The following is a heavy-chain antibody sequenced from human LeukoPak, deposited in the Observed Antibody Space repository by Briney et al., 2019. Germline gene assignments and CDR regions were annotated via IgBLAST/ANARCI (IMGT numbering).Heavy chain of an antibody. V-gene: IGHV1-69*06. Sequence: ASVKVSCKASGGTFSSYAISWVRQAPGQGLEWMGGIIPIFGTANYAQKFQGRVTITADKSTSTAYMELSSLRSEDTAVYYCARGQYYYDSSGYYYGGHAFDIWGQGTMVTVSS. J-gene: IGHJ3*02. CDR1: GGTFSSYA. CDR3: ARGQYYYDSSGYYYGGHAFDI. D-gene: IGHD3-22*01. CDR2: IIPIFGTA.